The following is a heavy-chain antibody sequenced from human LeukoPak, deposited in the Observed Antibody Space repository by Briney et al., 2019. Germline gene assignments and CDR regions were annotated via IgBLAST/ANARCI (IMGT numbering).Heavy chain of an antibody. Sequence: ASVKVSCKASGYTFTSYGINWVRQAPGQGLEWMGWISAYNGNTNYAQKLQDRVTMTTDTSTSTAYMELRSLRSDDTAVYYCARAGIAAAGTRYFKHWGQGTLVTVSS. CDR2: ISAYNGNT. CDR1: GYTFTSYG. CDR3: ARAGIAAAGTRYFKH. D-gene: IGHD6-13*01. J-gene: IGHJ1*01. V-gene: IGHV1-18*01.